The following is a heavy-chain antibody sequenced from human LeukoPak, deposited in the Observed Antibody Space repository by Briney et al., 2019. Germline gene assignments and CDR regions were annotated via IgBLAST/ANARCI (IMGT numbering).Heavy chain of an antibody. CDR3: AELGITMIGGV. CDR2: ISSSGSTI. CDR1: GFTFSNHN. J-gene: IGHJ6*04. D-gene: IGHD3-10*02. V-gene: IGHV3-48*04. Sequence: GGSLKLSCSASGFTFSNHNMNWVRQAPGKGLEWVSYISSSGSTIYYADSVKGRFTISRDNAKNSLYLQMNSLRAEDTAVYYCAELGITMIGGVWGKGTTVTISS.